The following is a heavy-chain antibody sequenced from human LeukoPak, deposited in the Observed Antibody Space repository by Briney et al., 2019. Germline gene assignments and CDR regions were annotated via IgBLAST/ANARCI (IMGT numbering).Heavy chain of an antibody. V-gene: IGHV4-39*01. CDR3: VTVAGFLFDY. D-gene: IGHD6-19*01. CDR2: IYYSGST. CDR1: GGSISSSSYY. Sequence: SETLSLTCTVSGGSISSSSYYWGWIRQPPGKGLEWIGSIYYSGSTYYNPSPKSRVTISVDTSKSQFALKLSSVTAADTAVYYCVTVAGFLFDYWGQGTLVTVSS. J-gene: IGHJ4*02.